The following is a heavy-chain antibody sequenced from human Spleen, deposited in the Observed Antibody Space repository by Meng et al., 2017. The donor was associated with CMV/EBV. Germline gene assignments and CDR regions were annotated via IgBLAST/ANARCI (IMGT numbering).Heavy chain of an antibody. CDR3: ARGGGYNSISDLRNWFDP. CDR2: IYYSGST. J-gene: IGHJ5*02. V-gene: IGHV4-61*03. Sequence: VSSGPYYWSWIRQPPGKGLEWIGYIYYSGSTNYNPSLKSRVTMSLDTSKNHFSLKLSSVTAADTAVYYCARGGGYNSISDLRNWFDPWGQGTLVTVSS. CDR1: VSSGPYY. D-gene: IGHD5-24*01.